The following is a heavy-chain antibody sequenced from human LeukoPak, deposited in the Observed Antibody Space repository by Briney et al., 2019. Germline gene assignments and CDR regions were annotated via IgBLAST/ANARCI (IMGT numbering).Heavy chain of an antibody. CDR2: IKEDGGEK. Sequence: GGSLRLSCVASGFTFSSSWMAWVRQAPGKGLEWVANIKEDGGEKYCVDSVKGRFTISRDNAKDSLFLQMMSLRAEDAAVYYCARGVYYFDYWGQGTLVTVSS. J-gene: IGHJ4*02. V-gene: IGHV3-7*03. D-gene: IGHD3-16*01. CDR1: GFTFSSSW. CDR3: ARGVYYFDY.